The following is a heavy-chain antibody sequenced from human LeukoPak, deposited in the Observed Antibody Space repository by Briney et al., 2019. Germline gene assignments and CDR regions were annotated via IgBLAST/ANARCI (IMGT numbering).Heavy chain of an antibody. V-gene: IGHV3-73*01. J-gene: IGHJ4*02. CDR3: GRDSRTGGPRAFDS. D-gene: IGHD2-8*02. CDR1: GFTFSGSA. CDR2: IRSKANSYAT. Sequence: SGGSPRLSCAASGFTFSGSAMHWVRQASGKGLEWVGRIRSKANSYATAYAASVKGRFTISRDDSKNTAYLQMNSLKTEDTAIYYCGRDSRTGGPRAFDSWGQGTLVTVSS.